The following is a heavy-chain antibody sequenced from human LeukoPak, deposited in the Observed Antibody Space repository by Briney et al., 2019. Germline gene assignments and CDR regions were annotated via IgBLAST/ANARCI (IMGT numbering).Heavy chain of an antibody. D-gene: IGHD5-18*01. CDR1: GGSISSSSYY. V-gene: IGHV4-39*02. CDR3: AGEGGAPDTAMVQYNWFDP. J-gene: IGHJ5*02. CDR2: IYYTGST. Sequence: PSETLSLTCTVSGGSISSSSYYWGWIRQPPGKGLEWIGCIYYTGSTYYNPSLKSRVTISVDTSKNQFSLKLSSVTAADTAVYYCAGEGGAPDTAMVQYNWFDPWGQGTLVTVSS.